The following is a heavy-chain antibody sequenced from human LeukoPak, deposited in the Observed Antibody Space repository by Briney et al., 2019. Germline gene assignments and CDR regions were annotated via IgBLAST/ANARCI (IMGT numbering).Heavy chain of an antibody. CDR2: IYYTGST. CDR3: ARHRAYSSSSPFDY. CDR1: GGSISSLY. V-gene: IGHV4-59*08. D-gene: IGHD6-6*01. Sequence: SETLSLTCSDSGGSISSLYWSWIRQPPGRGLEWIGYIYYTGSTNYNPSLKSRVTMFVDMSKNQFSLRLSSVTAADTAVYYCARHRAYSSSSPFDYWGQGTLVTVSS. J-gene: IGHJ4*02.